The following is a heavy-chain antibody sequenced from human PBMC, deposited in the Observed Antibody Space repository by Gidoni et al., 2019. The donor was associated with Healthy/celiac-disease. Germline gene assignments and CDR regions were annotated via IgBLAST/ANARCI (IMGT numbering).Heavy chain of an antibody. Sequence: VKVSCKASGGTFSSYTISWVRQAPGQGFEWMGRIIPILGIANYAQKFQGRVTITADKSTSTAYMELSSLRSEDTAVYYCAREGGYCTNGVCYRVDYWGQGTLVTVSS. CDR2: IIPILGIA. CDR3: AREGGYCTNGVCYRVDY. D-gene: IGHD2-8*01. CDR1: GGTFSSYT. J-gene: IGHJ4*02. V-gene: IGHV1-69*04.